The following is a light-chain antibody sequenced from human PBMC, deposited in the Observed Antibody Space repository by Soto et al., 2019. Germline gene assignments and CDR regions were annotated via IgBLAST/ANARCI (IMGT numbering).Light chain of an antibody. J-gene: IGKJ1*01. CDR3: QQYYRYPWT. Sequence: DIQMTQSPSSVSASVGDRVTITCRASQGISTYLGWYQQKPGKAPKSLIYSVSSLQSGVPSKFSGVGSGTEFTLTITDMQPDDFATYYCQQYYRYPWTFGQGTKVDI. V-gene: IGKV1-16*02. CDR2: SVS. CDR1: QGISTY.